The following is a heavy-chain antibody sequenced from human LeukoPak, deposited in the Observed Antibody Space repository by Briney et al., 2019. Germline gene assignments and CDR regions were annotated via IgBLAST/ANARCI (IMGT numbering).Heavy chain of an antibody. D-gene: IGHD2-2*02. Sequence: GASVKVSCKASGYTFTGYYMHWVRQAPGQGLEWMGWINPNSGGTNYARKFQGRVTMTRDTSISTAYMELSSLRSEDTAVYYCARAPLYCSSTSCYTPDYYYYYMDVWGKGTTVTVSS. CDR2: INPNSGGT. J-gene: IGHJ6*03. CDR1: GYTFTGYY. CDR3: ARAPLYCSSTSCYTPDYYYYYMDV. V-gene: IGHV1-2*02.